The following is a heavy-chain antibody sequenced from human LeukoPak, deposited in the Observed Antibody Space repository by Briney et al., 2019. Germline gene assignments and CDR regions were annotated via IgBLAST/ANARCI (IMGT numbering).Heavy chain of an antibody. D-gene: IGHD6-13*01. CDR3: ATNVNRLRQQLVLLDY. CDR1: GGTFSSYA. Sequence: SVKVSCKASGGTFSSYAISWVRQAPGQGLEWMGGIIPIFGTANYAQKFQGRVTITADESTSTAYMELSSLRSEDTAVYYCATNVNRLRQQLVLLDYWGQGTLVTVSS. CDR2: IIPIFGTA. J-gene: IGHJ4*02. V-gene: IGHV1-69*01.